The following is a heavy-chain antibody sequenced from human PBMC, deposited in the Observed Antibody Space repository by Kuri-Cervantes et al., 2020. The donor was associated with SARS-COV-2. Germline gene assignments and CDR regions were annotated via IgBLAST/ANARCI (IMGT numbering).Heavy chain of an antibody. D-gene: IGHD6-13*01. CDR1: GFTFDDYA. Sequence: LSLTCAASGFTFDDYAMHWVRQAPGKGLEWVSDIGWNSGSIGYADSVKGRFTISRDNAKNSLYLQMNSLRAEDTALYYCAKDIIAAAGMTIDYWGQGTLVTVSS. J-gene: IGHJ4*02. CDR3: AKDIIAAAGMTIDY. CDR2: IGWNSGSI. V-gene: IGHV3-9*01.